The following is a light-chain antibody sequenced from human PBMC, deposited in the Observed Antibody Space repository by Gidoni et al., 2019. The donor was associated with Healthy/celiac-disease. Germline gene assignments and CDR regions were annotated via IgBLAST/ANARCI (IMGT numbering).Light chain of an antibody. Sequence: ELVSPHSPVTLSLSPGERATLSCRASQSVSSSYLAWYQQKPGQAPRLLIYGASSRATGIPDRFSGSGSGTDFTLTISRLEPEDFAVYYCQQYGSSMYTFGQXTKLEIK. CDR1: QSVSSSY. CDR3: QQYGSSMYT. V-gene: IGKV3-20*01. J-gene: IGKJ2*01. CDR2: GAS.